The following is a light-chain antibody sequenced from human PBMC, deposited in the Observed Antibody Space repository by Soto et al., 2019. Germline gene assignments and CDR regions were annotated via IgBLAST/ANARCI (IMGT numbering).Light chain of an antibody. CDR1: SGHSTYA. CDR3: QALSTGLYVV. CDR2: LNSDGSL. V-gene: IGLV4-69*01. Sequence: QPVLTQSPSASASLGASVKLTCTLSSGHSTYAIAWHQQQPDKAPRYLMNLNSDGSLSKGDGIPDRFSGSSSGAERYLTISSLQSEDEADYYCQALSTGLYVVFGGGTKLTVL. J-gene: IGLJ2*01.